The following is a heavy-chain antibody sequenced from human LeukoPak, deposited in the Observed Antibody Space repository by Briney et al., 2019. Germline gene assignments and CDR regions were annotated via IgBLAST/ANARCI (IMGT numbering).Heavy chain of an antibody. CDR2: ISYDGSNK. CDR3: ARDHVLLWFGEGSSAFDI. CDR1: GFTFSSYA. V-gene: IGHV3-30-3*01. D-gene: IGHD3-10*01. Sequence: PGRSLRLSCAASGFTFSSYAMHWVRQAPGKGLEWVAVISYDGSNKYYADSVKGRFTISRDNSKNTLYLQMNSLRAEDTAVYYCARDHVLLWFGEGSSAFDIWGQGTMVTVSS. J-gene: IGHJ3*02.